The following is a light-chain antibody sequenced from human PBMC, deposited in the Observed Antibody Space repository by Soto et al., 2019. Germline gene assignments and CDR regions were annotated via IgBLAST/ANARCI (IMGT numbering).Light chain of an antibody. CDR2: EVS. J-gene: IGLJ1*01. CDR3: NSYTSSSTLV. Sequence: QSALTQPASVSGSPGQSITISCTGTSSDVGSYNYVSWYQQHPGKAPKIMIYEVSNRPSGVSNRFSGSKSGNTASLTISGLQAEDEAEYYCNSYTSSSTLVFGTGTKVTVL. V-gene: IGLV2-14*03. CDR1: SSDVGSYNY.